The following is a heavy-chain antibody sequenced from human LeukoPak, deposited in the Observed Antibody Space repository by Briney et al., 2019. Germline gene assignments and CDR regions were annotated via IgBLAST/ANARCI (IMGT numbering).Heavy chain of an antibody. D-gene: IGHD2-21*02. Sequence: SVKVSCKASGGTFSSYAISWVRQAPGQGLEWMGRIIPILGIANYAQKFQGGVTITADKSTSTAYMELSSLRSEDTAVYYCAVAYCGGDCYYYFDYWGQGTLVTVSS. CDR2: IIPILGIA. CDR1: GGTFSSYA. J-gene: IGHJ4*02. V-gene: IGHV1-69*04. CDR3: AVAYCGGDCYYYFDY.